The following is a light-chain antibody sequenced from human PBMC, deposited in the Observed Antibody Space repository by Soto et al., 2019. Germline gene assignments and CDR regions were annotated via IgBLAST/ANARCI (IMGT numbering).Light chain of an antibody. CDR2: GAS. J-gene: IGKJ5*01. CDR1: QYIGSN. CDR3: EQYNNWPIT. Sequence: EIVMTQSPATLSVSPGERATLSCRASQYIGSNLAWYQQKPGQAPRLLIYGASTRATGIPARFSGSGSGTEFTLTNSSLQSEDFAVYYCEQYNNWPITFGQGTRLEIK. V-gene: IGKV3-15*01.